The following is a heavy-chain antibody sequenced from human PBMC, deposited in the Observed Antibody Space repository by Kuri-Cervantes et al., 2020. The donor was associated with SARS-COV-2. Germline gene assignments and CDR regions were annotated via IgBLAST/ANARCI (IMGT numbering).Heavy chain of an antibody. D-gene: IGHD2-15*01. Sequence: ASVKVSCKASGYTFTGYYMHWVRQAPGQGLEWMGIINPSGSGTRYPQRFQGRVTMTRDTSTSTVYMELSSLTSEDTAVYFCVVGFFSSRKWDYWGQGTLVTVSS. J-gene: IGHJ4*02. CDR1: GYTFTGYY. CDR2: INPSGSGT. V-gene: IGHV1-46*01. CDR3: VVGFFSSRKWDY.